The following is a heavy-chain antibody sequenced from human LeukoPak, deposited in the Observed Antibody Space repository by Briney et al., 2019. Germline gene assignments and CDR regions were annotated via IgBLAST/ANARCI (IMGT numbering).Heavy chain of an antibody. D-gene: IGHD3-22*01. CDR1: GDSISSYY. V-gene: IGHV4-59*01. CDR3: ARDRDRLDY. J-gene: IGHJ4*02. CDR2: IYYSGSS. Sequence: SETLSLTCTVSGDSISSYYWSWIRQPPGKGLEWIGYIYYSGSSNYNPSLKSRVTISVDTSKNQFSLKLSSVTAADTAVYYCARDRDRLDYWGQGTLVTVSS.